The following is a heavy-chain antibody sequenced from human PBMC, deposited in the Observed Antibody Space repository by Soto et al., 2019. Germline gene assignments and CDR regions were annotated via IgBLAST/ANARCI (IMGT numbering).Heavy chain of an antibody. CDR1: GFTFSSYA. CDR2: ISYDGSNK. CDR3: ARDTGIAVAGAFDY. Sequence: GGSLRLSCAASGFTFSSYAMHWVRQAPGKGLEWVAVISYDGSNKYYADSVKGRFTISRDNSKNTLYLQMNSLRAEDTAVYYCARDTGIAVAGAFDYWGQGTLVTV. J-gene: IGHJ4*02. D-gene: IGHD6-19*01. V-gene: IGHV3-30-3*01.